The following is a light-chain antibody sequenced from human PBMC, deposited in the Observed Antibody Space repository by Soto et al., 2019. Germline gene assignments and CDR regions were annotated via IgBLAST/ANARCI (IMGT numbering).Light chain of an antibody. Sequence: ELVLTQSQATLSLSPGERATLSCRARQSVSSYLAWYQQKPGQAPRLLIYDASNRATGIPARFSGSGSGTDFTLTISSLEPEDFAVYYCQQRSNWPGLTFGGGTKVEIK. CDR3: QQRSNWPGLT. CDR1: QSVSSY. J-gene: IGKJ4*01. V-gene: IGKV3-11*01. CDR2: DAS.